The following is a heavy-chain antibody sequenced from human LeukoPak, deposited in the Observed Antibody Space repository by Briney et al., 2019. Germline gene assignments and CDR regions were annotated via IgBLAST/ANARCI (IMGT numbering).Heavy chain of an antibody. CDR3: AREVSGDGMDV. D-gene: IGHD3-10*01. J-gene: IGHJ6*02. CDR2: INPSGGST. CDR1: GYTFTSYY. Sequence: ASVKVSCKASGYTFTSYYTHWVRQAPGQGLEWMGIINPSGGSTSYAQKFQGRVTMTRDTSTSTVYMELSSLRSEDTAVYYCAREVSGDGMDVWGQGTTVTVSS. V-gene: IGHV1-46*01.